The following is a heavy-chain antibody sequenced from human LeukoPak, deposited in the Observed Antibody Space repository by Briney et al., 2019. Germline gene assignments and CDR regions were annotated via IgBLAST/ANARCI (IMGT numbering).Heavy chain of an antibody. CDR3: AHDTSGYAYYFDY. D-gene: IGHD3-22*01. V-gene: IGHV3-49*03. Sequence: PGRSLRLSCTASGFTFGEYAMSWFRQAPGKGPEGVGFIRSKANGGTTECAASVKGRFTFSRDDSRSVAYLQMNSLKTEDTAVYYCAHDTSGYAYYFDYWGQGTRVTVSS. J-gene: IGHJ4*02. CDR1: GFTFGEYA. CDR2: IRSKANGGTT.